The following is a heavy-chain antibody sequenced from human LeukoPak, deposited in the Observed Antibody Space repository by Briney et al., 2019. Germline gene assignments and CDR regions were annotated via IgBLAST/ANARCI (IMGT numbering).Heavy chain of an antibody. CDR3: ARRVLSYDSSGPGEEDDAFDI. D-gene: IGHD3-22*01. CDR2: IYHSGST. Sequence: PSGTLSLTCAVSGGSISSSNWWSWVRQPPGKGLEWIGEIYHSGSTNYNPSLKSRVTISVDKSKNQFSLKLSSVTAADTAVYYCARRVLSYDSSGPGEEDDAFDIWGQGTMVTVSS. V-gene: IGHV4-4*02. J-gene: IGHJ3*02. CDR1: GGSISSSNW.